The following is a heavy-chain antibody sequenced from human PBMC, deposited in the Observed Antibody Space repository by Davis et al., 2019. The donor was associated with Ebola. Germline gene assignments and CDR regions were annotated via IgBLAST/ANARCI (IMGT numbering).Heavy chain of an antibody. CDR3: ARDLHIVVVTARGGPGY. CDR1: AYTFTSYD. Sequence: ASVKVSCKASAYTFTSYDINWVRQATGQGLEWMGWMNPNSGNTGYAQKFQGRVTMTRNTSISTAYMEVSSLRSEDMAVYYCARDLHIVVVTARGGPGYWGQGTLVTVSS. CDR2: MNPNSGNT. D-gene: IGHD2-21*02. J-gene: IGHJ4*02. V-gene: IGHV1-8*01.